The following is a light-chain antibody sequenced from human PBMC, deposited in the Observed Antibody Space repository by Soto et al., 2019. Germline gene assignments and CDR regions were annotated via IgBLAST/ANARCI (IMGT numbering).Light chain of an antibody. CDR3: QQSYSSPVYT. J-gene: IGKJ2*01. CDR1: QSISNY. V-gene: IGKV1-39*01. CDR2: AAS. Sequence: DIQMTQSPSSLSASVGDRVTITCRASQSISNYLNWYQQKPGKAPKLLIYAASRLQSGVPSRFSGSGSGTDFTLTISTLQPEDFATYYCQQSYSSPVYTFGQGTRLEIK.